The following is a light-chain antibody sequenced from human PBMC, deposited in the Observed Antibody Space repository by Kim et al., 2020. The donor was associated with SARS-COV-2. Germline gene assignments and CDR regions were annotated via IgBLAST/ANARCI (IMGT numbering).Light chain of an antibody. V-gene: IGKV3-15*01. CDR2: DAS. CDR3: QQYNNWPPLT. CDR1: QCVGSN. J-gene: IGKJ4*01. Sequence: GETAPLACRTSQCVGSNLAWYPEKPGQAPRLLIYDASTRATGVPARFSGSGSGTEFTLTISSLQSEDFAVYYCQQYNNWPPLTFGGGTKVDIK.